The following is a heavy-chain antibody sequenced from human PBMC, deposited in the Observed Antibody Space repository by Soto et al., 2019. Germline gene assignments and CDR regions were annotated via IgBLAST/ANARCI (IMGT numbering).Heavy chain of an antibody. CDR1: GYTFTSYF. CDR3: TREKGHTHFFDY. CDR2: IDPNSGGT. Sequence: ASVKVSCKASGYTFTSYFIHWVRQAPGQGLEYVGMIDPNSGGTNYAQRFKGRVSMTRDTSTTSVYMELSSLTSEDTAVYYCTREKGHTHFFDYWGQGTLVTVSX. J-gene: IGHJ4*02. V-gene: IGHV1-46*03.